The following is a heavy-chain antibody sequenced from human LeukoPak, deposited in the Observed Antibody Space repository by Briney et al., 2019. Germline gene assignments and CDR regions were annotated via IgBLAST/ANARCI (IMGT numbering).Heavy chain of an antibody. Sequence: PSETLSLTCTISGGSISSSSYYWGWIRQPPGKGLEWIGSIYYSGSTYYNPSLKSRVTISVDTSKNQFPLKLSSVTAADTAVYYCARGPYYYDSSGYYYAPFDYWGQGTLVTVSS. CDR1: GGSISSSSYY. J-gene: IGHJ4*02. D-gene: IGHD3-22*01. CDR3: ARGPYYYDSSGYYYAPFDY. V-gene: IGHV4-39*06. CDR2: IYYSGST.